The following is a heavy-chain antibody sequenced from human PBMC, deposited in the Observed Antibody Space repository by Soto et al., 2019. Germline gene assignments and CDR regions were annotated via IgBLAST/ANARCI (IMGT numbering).Heavy chain of an antibody. D-gene: IGHD3-22*01. CDR3: ARVRRSSGYYYGY. J-gene: IGHJ4*02. CDR2: INPSGGST. CDR1: GYTFTSYY. Sequence: SSVKVSFKASGYTFTSYYMHWVRQAPGQGLEWMGIINPSGGSTSYAQKFQGRVTMTRDTSTSTVYMELSSLRSEDTAVYYRARVRRSSGYYYGYWGQGTPVTVSS. V-gene: IGHV1-46*01.